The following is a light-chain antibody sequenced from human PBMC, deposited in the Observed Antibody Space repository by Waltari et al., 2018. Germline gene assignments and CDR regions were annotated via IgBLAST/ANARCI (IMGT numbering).Light chain of an antibody. CDR2: LGS. CDR1: QSLLHSNGYNY. J-gene: IGKJ2*01. Sequence: DIVMTQSPLSLPVTPGEPASISCRSSQSLLHSNGYNYLDWYLQKPGQSPQLLIYLGSNRASGVPYRFSGSGACTDFTLKISRVEAEDVGVYYCMQALQTPRTFGQGTKLEIK. V-gene: IGKV2-28*01. CDR3: MQALQTPRT.